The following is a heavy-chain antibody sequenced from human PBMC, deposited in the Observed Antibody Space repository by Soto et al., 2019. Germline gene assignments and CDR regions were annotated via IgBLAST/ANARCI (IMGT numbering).Heavy chain of an antibody. J-gene: IGHJ3*02. CDR1: GYSISSSNW. Sequence: SETLSLTCAVSGYSISSSNWWGWIRQPPGKGLEWIGYIYYSGSTYYNPSLKSRVTMSVDTSKNQFSLRLSSVTAADTAVYYCARGRGGTYDAFDIWGQGTLVTVSS. CDR3: ARGRGGTYDAFDI. D-gene: IGHD1-26*01. V-gene: IGHV4-28*01. CDR2: IYYSGST.